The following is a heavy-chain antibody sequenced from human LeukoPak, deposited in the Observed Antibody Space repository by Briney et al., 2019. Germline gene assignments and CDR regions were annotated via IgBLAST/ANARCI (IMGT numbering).Heavy chain of an antibody. Sequence: SETLSLTCTVSGGSISSYYWSWIRQPPGKGLEWIGYIYYSGSTNYNPSLKSRVTISVDTSKNQFSLKLSSVTAADTAVYYCARDRAYCSGGSCYDDAFDIWGQGTLVTVSS. V-gene: IGHV4-59*01. CDR1: GGSISSYY. CDR2: IYYSGST. D-gene: IGHD2-15*01. CDR3: ARDRAYCSGGSCYDDAFDI. J-gene: IGHJ3*02.